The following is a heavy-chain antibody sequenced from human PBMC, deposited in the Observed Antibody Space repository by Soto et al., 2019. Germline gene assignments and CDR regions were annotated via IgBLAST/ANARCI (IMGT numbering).Heavy chain of an antibody. V-gene: IGHV4-59*01. CDR2: IYYSGSP. D-gene: IGHD2-15*01. CDR1: AGSISSYY. CDR3: ARSDQYCSGGSCWGHAFDI. Sequence: PSETLSLTCTVSAGSISSYYWSWIRQPPGKGLEWIGYIYYSGSPNYNPSLKGRVTISIDTSENHIYLKLGSVTAADTAVYYCARSDQYCSGGSCWGHAFDIWGQGTMVTVSS. J-gene: IGHJ3*02.